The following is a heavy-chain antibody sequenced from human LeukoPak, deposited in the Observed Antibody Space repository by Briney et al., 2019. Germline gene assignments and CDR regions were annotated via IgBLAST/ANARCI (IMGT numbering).Heavy chain of an antibody. J-gene: IGHJ4*02. D-gene: IGHD3-22*01. CDR3: ARGTYYYDSSGSWSY. CDR1: GFTFSSYW. CDR2: INTDGSST. Sequence: PGGSLRLSCAASGFTFSSYWMHWARQAPGKGLVWVSRINTDGSSTSYADSVKGRFTISRDNAKNTLYLQMNSLRAEDTAVYYCARGTYYYDSSGSWSYWGQGTLVTVSS. V-gene: IGHV3-74*01.